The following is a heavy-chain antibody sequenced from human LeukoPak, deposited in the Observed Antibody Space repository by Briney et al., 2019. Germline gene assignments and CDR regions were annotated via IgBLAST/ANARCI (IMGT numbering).Heavy chain of an antibody. Sequence: SETLSLTCAVYGGSFSGYYWSWIRQPPGKGLEWIGEINHSGSTNYNPSLKSRVTISVDTSKNQFSLKLSSVTAADTAVYYCARDPGIAESLWGQGTLVTVSS. D-gene: IGHD6-13*01. J-gene: IGHJ4*02. V-gene: IGHV4-34*01. CDR3: ARDPGIAESL. CDR1: GGSFSGYY. CDR2: INHSGST.